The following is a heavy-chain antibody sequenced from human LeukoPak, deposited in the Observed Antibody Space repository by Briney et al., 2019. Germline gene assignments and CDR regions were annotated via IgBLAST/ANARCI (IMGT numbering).Heavy chain of an antibody. Sequence: GGSLRLSCVASGFMFGNYVMDWVRQAPGKGLEWVSRISVSGGSKYYADSVKGLFTISRDNSKNTLYLQMNSLRAEDTAVYYCAKGISRSSGYLWGFDFWGQGTLVTVSS. CDR2: ISVSGGSK. CDR1: GFMFGNYV. V-gene: IGHV3-23*01. J-gene: IGHJ4*02. D-gene: IGHD6-19*01. CDR3: AKGISRSSGYLWGFDF.